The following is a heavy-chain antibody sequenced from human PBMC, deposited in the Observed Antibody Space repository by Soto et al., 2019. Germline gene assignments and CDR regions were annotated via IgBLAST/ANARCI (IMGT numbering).Heavy chain of an antibody. D-gene: IGHD4-17*01. Sequence: SETLSLTCAVFSDSFSTYYWTWIRQPPGKGLEWIGEINHSGTTNYNPSLKSRVTMSVNTSKKQFSLKLRSVTAADTAIYYCARGISHNYGWFDPWGQGTQVTVSS. CDR1: SDSFSTYY. CDR3: ARGISHNYGWFDP. J-gene: IGHJ5*02. CDR2: INHSGTT. V-gene: IGHV4-34*01.